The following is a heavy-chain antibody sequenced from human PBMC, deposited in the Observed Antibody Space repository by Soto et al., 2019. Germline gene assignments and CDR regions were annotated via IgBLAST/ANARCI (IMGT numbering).Heavy chain of an antibody. CDR3: ARLGDYYQAFDY. D-gene: IGHD3-22*01. CDR2: IYYSGST. V-gene: IGHV4-39*01. Sequence: SETLSLTCTVSGGSISSSSYYWGWIRQPPGKGLEWIGSIYYSGSTYYNPSLKSRVTTSVDTSKNQFYLKLSSVTAADTAVYYCARLGDYYQAFDYWGQGTLVT. J-gene: IGHJ4*01. CDR1: GGSISSSSYY.